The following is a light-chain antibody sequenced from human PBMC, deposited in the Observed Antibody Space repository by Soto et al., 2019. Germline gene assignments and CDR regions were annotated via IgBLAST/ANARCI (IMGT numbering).Light chain of an antibody. CDR1: QSVSSY. J-gene: IGKJ3*01. V-gene: IGKV3-11*01. CDR3: QQRSNWPVT. CDR2: DAS. Sequence: EIVLTQSPGTLSLSPGERATLSCRASQSVSSYLAWYQQKPGQAHRLLIYDASNRATGIPARFSGSGSGTDFTLTIRSLEPEDFAVYYCQQRSNWPVTFGPGTKVDIK.